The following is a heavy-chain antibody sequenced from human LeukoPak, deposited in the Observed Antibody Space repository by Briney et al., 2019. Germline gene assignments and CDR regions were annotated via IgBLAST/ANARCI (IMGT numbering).Heavy chain of an antibody. D-gene: IGHD3/OR15-3a*01. CDR2: ISSSGSTI. CDR1: GFTFSSYD. V-gene: IGHV3-48*03. J-gene: IGHJ4*02. Sequence: GGSLRLSCAASGFTFSSYDMNWVRQAPGKGLEWVSYISSSGSTIYYADSVKGRFTISRDNAKNSLYLQMNSLRAEDTAVYYCATLGWTAPDYWGQGTLVTVSS. CDR3: ATLGWTAPDY.